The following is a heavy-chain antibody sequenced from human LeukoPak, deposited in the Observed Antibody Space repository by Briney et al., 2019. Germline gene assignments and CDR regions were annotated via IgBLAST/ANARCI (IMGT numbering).Heavy chain of an antibody. D-gene: IGHD1-1*01. Sequence: GGSLRLSCAASGFTVSSNYMSWVRQAPGKGLEWVSVIYSGGSTYYADSVKGQFTISRDNSKNTLYLQMNSLRAEDTAVYYCARDPTGGYYFDYWGQGTLVTVSS. CDR2: IYSGGST. CDR3: ARDPTGGYYFDY. V-gene: IGHV3-53*01. J-gene: IGHJ4*02. CDR1: GFTVSSNY.